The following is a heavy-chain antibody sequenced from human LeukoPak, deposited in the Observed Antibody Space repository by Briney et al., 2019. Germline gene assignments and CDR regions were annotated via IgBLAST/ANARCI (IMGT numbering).Heavy chain of an antibody. Sequence: ASVKVSCKASGYTFTSYDINWVRQAPGQGLEWMGWMNSNSGNTGYAQKFQGRLTITRITSISTAYMELSSLRSEDTAVYYCARGLFGKNANYYYYYMDVWGKGTTVTVSS. D-gene: IGHD3-3*01. CDR1: GYTFTSYD. J-gene: IGHJ6*03. CDR2: MNSNSGNT. CDR3: ARGLFGKNANYYYYYMDV. V-gene: IGHV1-8*03.